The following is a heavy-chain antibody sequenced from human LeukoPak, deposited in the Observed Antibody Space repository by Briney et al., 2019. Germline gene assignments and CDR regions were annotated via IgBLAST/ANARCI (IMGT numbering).Heavy chain of an antibody. Sequence: GGSLRLSCAASGFTFSSYGMHWVRQAPGKGLEWVAFIRYDGSNKYYADSVKGRFTISRDNSKNTLYLQMNSLRAEDPAVYYCAPRPAEYCSSTSCPYWRQGPLLTVPS. D-gene: IGHD2-2*01. CDR3: APRPAEYCSSTSCPY. CDR2: IRYDGSNK. CDR1: GFTFSSYG. V-gene: IGHV3-30*02. J-gene: IGHJ4*02.